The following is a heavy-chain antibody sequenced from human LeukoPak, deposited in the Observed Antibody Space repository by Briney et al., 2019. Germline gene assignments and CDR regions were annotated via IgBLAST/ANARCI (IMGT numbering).Heavy chain of an antibody. V-gene: IGHV3-53*01. J-gene: IGHJ4*02. Sequence: QPGGSLRLSCAASGFTVSSNYMSWVRQAPGKGLEWVSATSSSDAGTYHADSVRGRFTISRDNSKNTLYLQMNSLRVEDAAVYYCARAPVTSCRGAYCYPFDYWGQGTLVTVSS. CDR1: GFTVSSNY. CDR3: ARAPVTSCRGAYCYPFDY. CDR2: TSSSDAGT. D-gene: IGHD2-21*01.